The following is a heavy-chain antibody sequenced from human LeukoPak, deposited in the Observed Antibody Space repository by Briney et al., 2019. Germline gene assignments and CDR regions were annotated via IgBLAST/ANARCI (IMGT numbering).Heavy chain of an antibody. J-gene: IGHJ6*02. CDR2: ISCSGGTT. CDR3: AKVSGGGLYYDGMDV. Sequence: GRSLRLSCAASGFTFNNYAMNWVRQDPGKGLEWASVISCSGGTTYYADSVKGRFTISRDSSKNTLYLQMNSLRAEDTAVYYCAKVSGGGLYYDGMDVWGQGTTVTVSS. CDR1: GFTFNNYA. D-gene: IGHD1-14*01. V-gene: IGHV3-23*01.